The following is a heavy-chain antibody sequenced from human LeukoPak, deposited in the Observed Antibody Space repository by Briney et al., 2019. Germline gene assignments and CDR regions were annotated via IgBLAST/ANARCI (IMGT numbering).Heavy chain of an antibody. CDR2: MNPNSGNT. V-gene: IGHV1-8*03. CDR3: ARTGILRYFDWLGSNYFDY. CDR1: VYTFTSYD. D-gene: IGHD3-9*01. J-gene: IGHJ4*02. Sequence: ASVKVSCKASVYTFTSYDINWVRQDTGQGLEWMGWMNPNSGNTGYAQKFQGRVTVTRNTSISTAYMELSSLRSEDTAVYYCARTGILRYFDWLGSNYFDYWGQGTLVTVSS.